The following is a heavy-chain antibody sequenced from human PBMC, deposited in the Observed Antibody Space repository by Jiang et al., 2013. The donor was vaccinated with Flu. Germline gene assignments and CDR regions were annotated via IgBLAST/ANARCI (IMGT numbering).Heavy chain of an antibody. CDR1: GFTFSSYA. Sequence: VQLLESGGGLVQPGGSLRLSCSASGFTFSSYAMHWVRQAPGKGLEYVSAISSNGGSTYYADSVKGRFTISRDNSKNTLYLQMSSLRAEDTAVYYRVKDSEIWFGELYYYYGMDVWGQGTTVTVSS. CDR3: VKDSEIWFGELYYYYGMDV. D-gene: IGHD3-10*01. V-gene: IGHV3-64D*06. CDR2: ISSNGGST. J-gene: IGHJ6*02.